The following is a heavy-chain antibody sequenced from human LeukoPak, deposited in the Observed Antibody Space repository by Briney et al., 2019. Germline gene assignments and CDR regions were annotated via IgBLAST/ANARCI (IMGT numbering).Heavy chain of an antibody. J-gene: IGHJ5*02. Sequence: ASVKVSCKASGYTFTGYYMHWVRQAPGQGLEWMGWINPNSGGTNYAQKFQGRVTMTRDTSISTAYMELSRLRSEDTAVYYCARSPRIVVVGPKGWFDPWGQGTLVTVSS. D-gene: IGHD2-2*01. CDR2: INPNSGGT. V-gene: IGHV1-2*02. CDR3: ARSPRIVVVGPKGWFDP. CDR1: GYTFTGYY.